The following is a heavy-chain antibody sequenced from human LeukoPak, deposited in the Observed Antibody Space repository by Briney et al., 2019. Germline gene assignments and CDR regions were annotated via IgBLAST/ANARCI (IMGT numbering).Heavy chain of an antibody. V-gene: IGHV1-24*01. J-gene: IGHJ4*02. CDR3: ASSDYFSY. Sequence: GASVKVSCKVSGYTLADLSMYWVRQAPGKGLEWMGGFDPDGDTIYAQKFQGRFTMTEDTSTDTAYMELSSLRFDDTAIYYCASSDYFSYWGQGTLVTVSS. CDR2: FDPDGDT. CDR1: GYTLADLS.